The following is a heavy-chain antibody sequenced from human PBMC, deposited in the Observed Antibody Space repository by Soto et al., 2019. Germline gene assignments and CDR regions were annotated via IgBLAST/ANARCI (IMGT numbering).Heavy chain of an antibody. CDR1: GGSISSGGYY. CDR3: ARHHASSSWYHYYYAMDV. CDR2: IYYSGST. D-gene: IGHD6-13*01. Sequence: SETLSLTCTVSGGSISSGGYYWSWIRQHPGKGLEWIGYIYYSGSTYYNPSLKSRVTISVDTSKNQFSLKLSSVTAADTAVYYCARHHASSSWYHYYYAMDVWGQGTTVTVYS. V-gene: IGHV4-31*03. J-gene: IGHJ6*02.